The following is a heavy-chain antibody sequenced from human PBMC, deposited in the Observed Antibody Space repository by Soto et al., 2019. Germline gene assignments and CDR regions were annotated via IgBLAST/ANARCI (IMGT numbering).Heavy chain of an antibody. J-gene: IGHJ4*02. CDR3: ARHRFGTPTVFDY. CDR2: IDPSDSYT. Sequence: GESLKISCKGSGYSFTSYWISWVRQMPGKGLEWMGRIDPSDSYTNYSPSFQGHVTISADKSISTAYLQWSSLKASDTAMYYCARHRFGTPTVFDYWGQGTLVTGSS. D-gene: IGHD3-16*02. CDR1: GYSFTSYW. V-gene: IGHV5-10-1*01.